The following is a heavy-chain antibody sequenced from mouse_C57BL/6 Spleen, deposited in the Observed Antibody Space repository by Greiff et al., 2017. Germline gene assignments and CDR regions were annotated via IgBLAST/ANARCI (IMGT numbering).Heavy chain of an antibody. CDR2: ILPGSGST. CDR3: ARGGTAAGFAY. J-gene: IGHJ3*01. D-gene: IGHD1-2*01. V-gene: IGHV1-9*01. Sequence: QVQLQQSGAELMKPGASVKLSCKATGYTFTGYWIEWVKQRPGHGLEWIGEILPGSGSTNYNEKFKGKATFTADTSSNTAYMQLSCLTTEDSAIYYCARGGTAAGFAYWGQGTLVTVSA. CDR1: GYTFTGYW.